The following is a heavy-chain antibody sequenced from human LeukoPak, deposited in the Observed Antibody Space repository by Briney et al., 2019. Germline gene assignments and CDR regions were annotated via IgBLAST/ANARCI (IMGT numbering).Heavy chain of an antibody. CDR1: GFTFSYYY. D-gene: IGHD3-9*01. J-gene: IGHJ4*02. CDR2: ISSSGSTI. V-gene: IGHV3-11*04. Sequence: GGSLRLSCAASGFTFSYYYMSGVRQAPGKGLEWVSYISSSGSTIYYADSVKGRFTISRDNAKNSLYLQMNSLRAEDTAVYYCARSDDILTGYYKALGYWGQGTLVTVSS. CDR3: ARSDDILTGYYKALGY.